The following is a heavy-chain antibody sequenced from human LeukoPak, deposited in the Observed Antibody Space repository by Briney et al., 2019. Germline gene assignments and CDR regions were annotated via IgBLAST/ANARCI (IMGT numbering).Heavy chain of an antibody. J-gene: IGHJ5*02. Sequence: SQTLSPTCALSGDTFSTNSAAWNWIRQSPSRGLEWLGRTFYMSKWYNDYAVSVKSRITSIPDTSKNQFSLQLNSGTSEDTAVYYCAREGVPGGYDYGGGNWFDRWGQGTLVTVSS. D-gene: IGHD5-12*01. CDR3: AREGVPGGYDYGGGNWFDR. V-gene: IGHV6-1*01. CDR1: GDTFSTNSAA. CDR2: TFYMSKWYN.